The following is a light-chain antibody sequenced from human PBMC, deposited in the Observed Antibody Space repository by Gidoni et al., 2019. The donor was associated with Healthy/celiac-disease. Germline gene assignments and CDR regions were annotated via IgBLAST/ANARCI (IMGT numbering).Light chain of an antibody. CDR3: QQRSNWPPIFT. CDR1: QSVSSY. Sequence: ELVLTPSPATLSLSPGERATLSCRASQSVSSYLAWYQQKPGQAPRLLIYDASNRATGIPARFSGSGSGTDFTLTISSLEPEDFAVYYCQQRSNWPPIFTFGPGTKVDIK. V-gene: IGKV3-11*01. J-gene: IGKJ3*01. CDR2: DAS.